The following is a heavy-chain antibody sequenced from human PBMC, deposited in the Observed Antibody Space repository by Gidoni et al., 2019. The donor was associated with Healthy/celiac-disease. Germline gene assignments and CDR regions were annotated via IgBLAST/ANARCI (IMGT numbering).Heavy chain of an antibody. CDR3: ARVSGSSEFDS. D-gene: IGHD1-26*01. Sequence: EVQLVESGGGLVKPGGSLRLSCEASGFTFSYYNMNWVRQAPGKGLEWVSSISSGTSYIYYADSVKGRFTISRDNAKNSLFLQMSSLRADDTAVYYCARVSGSSEFDSWGQGTLVTVSS. J-gene: IGHJ4*02. CDR2: ISSGTSYI. V-gene: IGHV3-21*01. CDR1: GFTFSYYN.